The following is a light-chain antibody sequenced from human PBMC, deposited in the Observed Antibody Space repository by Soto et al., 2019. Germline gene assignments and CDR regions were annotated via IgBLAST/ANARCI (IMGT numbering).Light chain of an antibody. CDR3: QQSYITPWT. CDR2: AAS. Sequence: DIRMTQSPSSLSASVGDRVTITCRASASISNYLNWYQQTPGKAPNLLIYAASSLQSGVPSRFSVSGSGTDFTLTISNLQPEDFATYYCQQSYITPWTFGQGTKVDIK. CDR1: ASISNY. J-gene: IGKJ1*01. V-gene: IGKV1-39*01.